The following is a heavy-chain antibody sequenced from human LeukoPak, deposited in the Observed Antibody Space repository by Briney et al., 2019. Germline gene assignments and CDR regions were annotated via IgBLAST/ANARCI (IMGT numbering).Heavy chain of an antibody. CDR2: IYYSGST. D-gene: IGHD3-16*01. CDR3: ATDGGDAFDI. J-gene: IGHJ3*02. V-gene: IGHV4-59*01. Sequence: SETLSLTCTVSGGSISSYYWSWIRQPPGKGLEWIGYIYYSGSTNYNPSLKSRVTILVDTSKNQFSLKLSSVTAADTAVYYCATDGGDAFDIWGQGTMVTVSS. CDR1: GGSISSYY.